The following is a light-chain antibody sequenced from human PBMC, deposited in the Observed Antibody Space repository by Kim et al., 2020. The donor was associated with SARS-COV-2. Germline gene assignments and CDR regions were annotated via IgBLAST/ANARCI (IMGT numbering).Light chain of an antibody. J-gene: IGLJ2*01. CDR1: SGDVGGYSY. V-gene: IGLV2-11*01. CDR3: CSYAGSYGVV. CDR2: DVS. Sequence: GQSVTISCTGTSGDVGGYSYVSWYQQHPGKAPKLMIYDVSKRPSGIPGRFSGSKSGNTASLTISGLQAEDEADYYCCSYAGSYGVVFGGGTQLTVL.